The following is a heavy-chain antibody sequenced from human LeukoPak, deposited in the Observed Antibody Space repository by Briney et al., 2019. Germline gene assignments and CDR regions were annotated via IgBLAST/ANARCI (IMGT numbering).Heavy chain of an antibody. CDR3: AREFRKIQLSFDY. J-gene: IGHJ4*02. Sequence: GGSLRLSCAASGFAFSSYAMHWVRQAPGKGLERVAVISYDGSNKYYADSVKGRFTISRDNSKNTLYLQMNSLRAEDMAVYYCAREFRKIQLSFDYWGQGTLVTVSS. CDR2: ISYDGSNK. V-gene: IGHV3-30-3*01. CDR1: GFAFSSYA. D-gene: IGHD5-18*01.